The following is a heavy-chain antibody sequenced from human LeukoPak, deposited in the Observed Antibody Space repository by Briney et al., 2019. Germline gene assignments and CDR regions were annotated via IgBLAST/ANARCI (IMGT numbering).Heavy chain of an antibody. D-gene: IGHD6-19*01. CDR1: GFTFSNYA. CDR3: AKGDSSVYFFDY. J-gene: IGHJ4*02. V-gene: IGHV3-23*01. CDR2: ITGSGGST. Sequence: GGSLRLSCAASGFTFSNYAMNWVRQAPGKGLEWVSTITGSGGSTYYADSVKGRFTISRDNSENTLYLQMNSLRAEDTAVYYCAKGDSSVYFFDYWGQGTLVTVSS.